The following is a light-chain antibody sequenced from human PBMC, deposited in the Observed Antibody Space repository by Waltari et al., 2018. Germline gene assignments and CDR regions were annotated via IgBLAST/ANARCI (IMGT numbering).Light chain of an antibody. CDR1: QGIRND. V-gene: IGKV1-6*02. CDR3: LQDSNYPFT. J-gene: IGKJ3*01. Sequence: AIQMTQSPSPLSASVGDRVTITCRASQGIRNDLGWYQQKPGKPPKLLIYAASTLQTGVPSRFSGSGFGTDFTLTISSLQPADFATYYCLQDSNYPFTFGPGTKVDIK. CDR2: AAS.